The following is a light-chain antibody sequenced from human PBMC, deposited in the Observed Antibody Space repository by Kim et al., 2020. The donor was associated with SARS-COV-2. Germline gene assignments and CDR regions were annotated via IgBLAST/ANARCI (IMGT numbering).Light chain of an antibody. CDR1: QSVSSS. Sequence: IVMTQSPATLSVSAGERATLSCRASQSVSSSLAWYQQKPGQPPRLLIYDASTRAAGIPARFRGSGSGTEFTLTISSLQSEDFAVYYCQQYDNWSPWTFGQGTKLEI. CDR2: DAS. V-gene: IGKV3-15*01. CDR3: QQYDNWSPWT. J-gene: IGKJ2*02.